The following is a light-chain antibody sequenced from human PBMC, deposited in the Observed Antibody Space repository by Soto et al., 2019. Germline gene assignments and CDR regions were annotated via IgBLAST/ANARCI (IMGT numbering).Light chain of an antibody. Sequence: QSALTQPASVSGSPGQSITISCTGTSSDVGGYNYVSWYQQHPGKAPKLMIYEVSNRPSGVSNRFSGSKSGNTASLTISGLQAEDEADYCSSYTNSGTPYVVFGGGTKVTVL. J-gene: IGLJ2*01. CDR2: EVS. CDR3: SSYTNSGTPYVV. CDR1: SSDVGGYNY. V-gene: IGLV2-14*01.